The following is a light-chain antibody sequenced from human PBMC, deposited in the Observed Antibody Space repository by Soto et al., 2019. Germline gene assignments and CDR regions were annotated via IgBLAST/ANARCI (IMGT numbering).Light chain of an antibody. CDR3: QPYNNFPPIT. J-gene: IGKJ5*01. CDR1: QSISTT. CDR2: GAS. Sequence: GMKMSPAALSLYKREEATLSYRASQSISTTVAWYQQKPGQAPRLLIYGASSRATGIPDRFSGSGSGTGFTLTISRLEPEDFAVYYCQPYNNFPPITFGEGTRLANK. V-gene: IGKV3D-15*01.